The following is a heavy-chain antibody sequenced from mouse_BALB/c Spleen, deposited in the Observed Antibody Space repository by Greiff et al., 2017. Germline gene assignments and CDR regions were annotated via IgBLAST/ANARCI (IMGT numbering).Heavy chain of an antibody. CDR3: ARGGYGAMDY. D-gene: IGHD2-2*01. V-gene: IGHV3-5*02. CDR1: GISITTGNYR. Sequence: EVKLMESGPGLVKPSQTVSLTCTVTGISITTGNYRWSWIRQFPGNKLEWIGYIYYSGTITYNPSLTSRTTITRDTSKNQFFLEMNSLTAEDTATYYCARGGYGAMDYWGQGTSVTVSS. CDR2: IYYSGTI. J-gene: IGHJ4*01.